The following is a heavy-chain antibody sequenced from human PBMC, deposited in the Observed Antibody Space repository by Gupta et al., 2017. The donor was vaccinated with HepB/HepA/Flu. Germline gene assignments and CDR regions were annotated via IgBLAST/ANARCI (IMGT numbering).Heavy chain of an antibody. CDR2: ISSSSSYI. CDR3: ARAPLGSSISGYFDL. CDR1: VFTFSSYS. J-gene: IGHJ2*01. Sequence: EVQLVESGGGLVKPGGSLRLSCAASVFTFSSYSMHWVRQAPGKGLEWVSSISSSSSYIYYADSVKGRFTISRDNAKNSLYLQMNSLRAEDTAVYYCARAPLGSSISGYFDLWGRGTLVTVAS. D-gene: IGHD6-6*01. V-gene: IGHV3-21*01.